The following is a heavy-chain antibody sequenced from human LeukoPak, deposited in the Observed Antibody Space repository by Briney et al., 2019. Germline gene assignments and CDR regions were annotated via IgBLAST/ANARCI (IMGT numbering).Heavy chain of an antibody. CDR2: ISSSGSTI. J-gene: IGHJ6*03. V-gene: IGHV3-11*01. CDR1: GFTFSDYY. Sequence: GGSLRLSCAASGFTFSDYYMSWIRQAPGKGLEWVSYISSSGSTIYYADSVKGRFTISRDNAKNSLYLQMNSLRAEDTAVYYCASPRVSYSYYCYMDVWGKGTTVTVSS. CDR3: ASPRVSYSYYCYMDV. D-gene: IGHD2-15*01.